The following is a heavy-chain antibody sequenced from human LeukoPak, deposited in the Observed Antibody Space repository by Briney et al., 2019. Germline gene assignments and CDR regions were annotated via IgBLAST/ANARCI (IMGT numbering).Heavy chain of an antibody. J-gene: IGHJ4*02. CDR2: IYSGGFT. Sequence: GGSLRLSCAASGFTFSSYSMNWVRQAPGKGLEWVSIIYSGGFTSYADSVKGRFIISRDNSKNTLYLQMNSLRAEDTAVYYCARDRYCSGGNCYEYIYWGQGTLVTVSS. V-gene: IGHV3-66*01. CDR1: GFTFSSYS. CDR3: ARDRYCSGGNCYEYIY. D-gene: IGHD2-15*01.